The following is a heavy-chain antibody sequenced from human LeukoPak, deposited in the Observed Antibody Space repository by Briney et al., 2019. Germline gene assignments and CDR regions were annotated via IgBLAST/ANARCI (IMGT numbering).Heavy chain of an antibody. CDR2: IYYSGST. CDR3: ARHDVWFGNNWFDP. D-gene: IGHD3-10*01. Sequence: PSETLSLTCTVSGGSISSSSYYWGWIRQPPGKGLEWIGSIYYSGSTYYNPSLESRVTISVETSKNQFSLKLSSVTAADTAVYYCARHDVWFGNNWFDPWGQGTLVTVSS. V-gene: IGHV4-39*01. CDR1: GGSISSSSYY. J-gene: IGHJ5*02.